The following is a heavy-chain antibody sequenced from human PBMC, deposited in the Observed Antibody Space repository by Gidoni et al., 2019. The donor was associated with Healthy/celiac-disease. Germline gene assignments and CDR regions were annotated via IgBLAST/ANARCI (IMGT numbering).Heavy chain of an antibody. CDR2: IKQDGSEK. D-gene: IGHD3-10*01. CDR3: ARDQPLLWFGELQGRGAFDI. Sequence: EVQLVESGGGLVQPGGSLRLSCAASGFTFSSYWMSWVRQAPGKGLEWVANIKQDGSEKYYVDSGKGRFTISRDNAKNSLYLQMNSLRAEDTAVYYCARDQPLLWFGELQGRGAFDIWGQGTMVTVSS. J-gene: IGHJ3*02. V-gene: IGHV3-7*01. CDR1: GFTFSSYW.